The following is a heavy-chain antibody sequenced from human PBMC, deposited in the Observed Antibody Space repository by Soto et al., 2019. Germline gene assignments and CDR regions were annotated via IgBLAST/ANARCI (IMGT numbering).Heavy chain of an antibody. Sequence: GGSLRLSCAASGFTFSSYGMHWVRQAPGKGLEWVAVIWYDGSNKYYADSVKGRFTISRDNSKNTLYLQMNSLRAEDTAVYYCARDKYYYDSSGYYAIDYWGQGTLVTVSS. CDR3: ARDKYYYDSSGYYAIDY. CDR2: IWYDGSNK. D-gene: IGHD3-22*01. CDR1: GFTFSSYG. V-gene: IGHV3-33*01. J-gene: IGHJ4*02.